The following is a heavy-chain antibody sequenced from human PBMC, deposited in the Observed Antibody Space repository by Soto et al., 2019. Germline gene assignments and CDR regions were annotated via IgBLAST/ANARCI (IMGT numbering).Heavy chain of an antibody. CDR3: ARVGIAAAGRKGYLDY. CDR1: GGSFSGYY. CDR2: INHSGST. V-gene: IGHV4-34*01. Sequence: SETLSLTCAVYGGSFSGYYWSWIRQPPGKGLEWIGEINHSGSTNYNPSLKSRVTISVDTSKNQFSLKLSSVTAADTAVYYCARVGIAAAGRKGYLDYWGQGTLVTVSS. D-gene: IGHD6-13*01. J-gene: IGHJ4*02.